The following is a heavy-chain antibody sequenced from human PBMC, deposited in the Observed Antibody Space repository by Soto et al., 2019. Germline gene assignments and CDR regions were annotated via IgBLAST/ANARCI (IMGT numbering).Heavy chain of an antibody. J-gene: IGHJ5*02. CDR2: ISGRGDST. CDR1: GFTFSNYA. CDR3: AKRGLGYCSTTSCRGRWFDP. V-gene: IGHV3-23*01. Sequence: EVQLLESGGGLVQPGGSLRLSCAASGFTFSNYAMSWVRQAPGKGLEWVSAISGRGDSTYYADSVKGRFTISRDNSKNTLYLQMNSLRAEDTAVYYCAKRGLGYCSTTSCRGRWFDPWGQGTLVTVSS. D-gene: IGHD2-2*01.